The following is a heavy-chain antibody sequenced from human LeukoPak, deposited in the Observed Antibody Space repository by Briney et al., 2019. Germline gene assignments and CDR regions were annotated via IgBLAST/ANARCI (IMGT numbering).Heavy chain of an antibody. CDR2: IYYSGST. Sequence: PSETLSLTCTVSGGSISSYYWSWIRQPPGKGLEWIGYIYYSGSTNYNPSLKSRVTISVDTSKNQFSLKLSSVTAADTAVYYCARDRRDLRAFDIWGQGTMVTVSS. CDR1: GGSISSYY. J-gene: IGHJ3*02. CDR3: ARDRRDLRAFDI. V-gene: IGHV4-59*01. D-gene: IGHD2-21*02.